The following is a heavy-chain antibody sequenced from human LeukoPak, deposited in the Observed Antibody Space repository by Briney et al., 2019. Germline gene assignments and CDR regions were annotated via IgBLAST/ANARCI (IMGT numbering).Heavy chain of an antibody. CDR1: GFTFSSYS. CDR2: ISSSSSYI. D-gene: IGHD6-13*01. CDR3: ARAQSLAAAGCLDY. V-gene: IGHV3-21*01. Sequence: GGSLRHSCAASGFTFSSYSMNWVRQAPGKGLEWVSSISSSSSYIYYADSVKGRFTISRDNAKNSLYLQMNSLRAEDTAVYYCARAQSLAAAGCLDYWGQGTLVTVSS. J-gene: IGHJ4*02.